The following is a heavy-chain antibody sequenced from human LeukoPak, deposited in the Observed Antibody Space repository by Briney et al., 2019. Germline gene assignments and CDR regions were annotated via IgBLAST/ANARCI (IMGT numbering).Heavy chain of an antibody. CDR2: VYYSGST. CDR1: GGSISSGGFY. V-gene: IGHV4-31*03. Sequence: SQTLSLTRTVSGGSISSGGFYWSWIRQHPDKGLEWIGYVYYSGSTYYNPSLKSRVTISVDTSKIQFSLKLSSVTAADTAVYYYARAGYFGSGSYRTFDSWGQGTLVTVSS. CDR3: ARAGYFGSGSYRTFDS. D-gene: IGHD3-10*01. J-gene: IGHJ4*02.